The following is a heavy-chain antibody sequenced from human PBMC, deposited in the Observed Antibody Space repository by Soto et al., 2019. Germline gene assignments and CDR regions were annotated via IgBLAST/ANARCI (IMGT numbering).Heavy chain of an antibody. V-gene: IGHV4-59*01. Sequence: SETLSLTCTVSGGSISSYYWSWIRQPPGKGLEWIGYIYYSGSTNYNPSLKSRVTISVDTSKNQFSLKPSSVTAADTAVYYCARATYNWNRFYYWGQGTLVTVSS. CDR1: GGSISSYY. J-gene: IGHJ4*02. CDR2: IYYSGST. D-gene: IGHD1-20*01. CDR3: ARATYNWNRFYY.